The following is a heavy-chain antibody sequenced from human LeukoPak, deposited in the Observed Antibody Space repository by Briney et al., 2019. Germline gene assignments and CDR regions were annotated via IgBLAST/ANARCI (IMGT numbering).Heavy chain of an antibody. CDR3: ARTVAGLYYFDY. D-gene: IGHD6-19*01. Sequence: GRSLRLSCAASGFTFSSYGMHWVRQAPGKRLEWVAVISYDGSNKYYADSVKGRFTISRDNSKNTLYLQMNSLRAEDTAVYYCARTVAGLYYFDYWGQGTLVTVSS. CDR2: ISYDGSNK. V-gene: IGHV3-30*03. J-gene: IGHJ4*02. CDR1: GFTFSSYG.